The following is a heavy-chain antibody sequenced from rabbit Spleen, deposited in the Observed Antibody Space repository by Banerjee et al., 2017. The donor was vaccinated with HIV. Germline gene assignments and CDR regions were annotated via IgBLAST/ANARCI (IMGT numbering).Heavy chain of an antibody. CDR3: ARDGGSYDYIDGYFNL. Sequence: EQLLESGGGLVKPEGSLTLTCRASGFSFSNKAVMCVVRQAPGKGMEWIACINAITGKAVYANWAKGRFPFSKTSSSTVTLQMPSLTVADTATYFCARDGGSYDYIDGYFNLWGPGTLVTVS. CDR1: GFSFSNKAV. V-gene: IGHV1S45*01. CDR2: INAITGKA. J-gene: IGHJ4*01. D-gene: IGHD6-1*01.